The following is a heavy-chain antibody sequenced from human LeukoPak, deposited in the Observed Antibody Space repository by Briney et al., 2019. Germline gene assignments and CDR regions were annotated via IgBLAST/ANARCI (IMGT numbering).Heavy chain of an antibody. CDR3: ARVPKGIYYDILTGYPRPYYCGMDV. Sequence: PGGSLRLSCAASGFTFSSYSMNWVRQAPGKGLEWVSYISSSSSTIYYADSVKGRFTISRDNAKNSLCLQMNSLRAEDTAVYYCARVPKGIYYDILTGYPRPYYCGMDVWGQGTTVTVSS. J-gene: IGHJ6*02. CDR1: GFTFSSYS. CDR2: ISSSSSTI. D-gene: IGHD3-9*01. V-gene: IGHV3-48*04.